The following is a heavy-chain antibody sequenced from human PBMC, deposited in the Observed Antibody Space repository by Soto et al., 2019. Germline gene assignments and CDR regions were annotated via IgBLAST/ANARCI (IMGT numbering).Heavy chain of an antibody. CDR3: ARVSAAAGDAFDI. CDR2: IIPILGIA. D-gene: IGHD6-13*01. J-gene: IGHJ3*02. Sequence: QVQLVQSGAEVKKPGSSVKVSCKASGGTFSSYTISWVRQAHGQGLEWMGRIIPILGIANDAQKFQGRVTITADTSTSTAYMALSSLRSEATAVYYCARVSAAAGDAFDIWGQGTMVTVSS. V-gene: IGHV1-69*02. CDR1: GGTFSSYT.